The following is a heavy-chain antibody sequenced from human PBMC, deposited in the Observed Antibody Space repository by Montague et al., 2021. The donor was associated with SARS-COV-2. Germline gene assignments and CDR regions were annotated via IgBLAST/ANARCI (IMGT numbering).Heavy chain of an antibody. Sequence: SLRLSGAASGFTFSRHDMHLVRQSPGKGLQWVSAIGTAVDTYYECSVDXRFTISREDAKSSLSLQMTSLTAGDTAVYYCARAHADSVYHFWSGSVTSTSLDVWGKGTAVTVSS. J-gene: IGHJ6*04. V-gene: IGHV3-13*01. D-gene: IGHD3-3*01. CDR2: IGTAVDT. CDR1: GFTFSRHD. CDR3: ARAHADSVYHFWSGSVTSTSLDV.